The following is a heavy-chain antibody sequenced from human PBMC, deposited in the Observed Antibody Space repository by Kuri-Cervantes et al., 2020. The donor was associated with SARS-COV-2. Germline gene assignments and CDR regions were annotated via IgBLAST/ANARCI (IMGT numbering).Heavy chain of an antibody. Sequence: GGSLRLSCAAFGFTFSDYYMSWIRQALGKGLEWVSYISSSSSYTNYADSVKGRFTISRDNAKNSLHLQMNSLRDEDTAVYYCARGRTPYCSSTSCEEVRGESLYNYYYYYGMDVWGQGTTVTVSS. CDR1: GFTFSDYY. V-gene: IGHV3-11*06. D-gene: IGHD2-2*01. J-gene: IGHJ6*02. CDR2: ISSSSSYT. CDR3: ARGRTPYCSSTSCEEVRGESLYNYYYYYGMDV.